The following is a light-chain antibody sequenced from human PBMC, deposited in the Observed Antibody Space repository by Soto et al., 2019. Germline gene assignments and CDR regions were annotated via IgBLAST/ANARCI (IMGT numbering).Light chain of an antibody. CDR1: QTISNW. Sequence: DIQMTQSPSTLSASVGDRVTITWRASQTISNWLAWYQQKPGKAPKVLIYDASTLDGGVPSRFSGRRSGTDFTLTISSLQPSDFATYYCQQYNTYPLTFGGGTKVDIK. V-gene: IGKV1-5*01. CDR2: DAS. J-gene: IGKJ4*01. CDR3: QQYNTYPLT.